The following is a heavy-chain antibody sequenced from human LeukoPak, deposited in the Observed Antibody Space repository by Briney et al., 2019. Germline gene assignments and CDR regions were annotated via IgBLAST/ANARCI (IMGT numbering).Heavy chain of an antibody. D-gene: IGHD3-9*01. CDR3: AGGVLRYFDWLPIDY. V-gene: IGHV1-2*02. Sequence: ASVKVSCKASGYTFTGYYMHWVRQAPGQGLEWMGWINPNSGGTNYAQKFQGRVTMTRDTPISTAYMELSRLRSDDTAVYYCAGGVLRYFDWLPIDYWGQGTLVTVSS. CDR1: GYTFTGYY. J-gene: IGHJ4*02. CDR2: INPNSGGT.